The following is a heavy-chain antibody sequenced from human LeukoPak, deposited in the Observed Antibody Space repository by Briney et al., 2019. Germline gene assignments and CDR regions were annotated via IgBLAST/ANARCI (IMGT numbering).Heavy chain of an antibody. V-gene: IGHV4-31*03. CDR2: IYYSGST. CDR1: GGSISSGGYY. CDR3: ARYSSSSGWFDP. J-gene: IGHJ5*02. D-gene: IGHD6-6*01. Sequence: SQTLSLTCTVSGGSISSGGYYWSWIRQHPGKGLEWIGYIYYSGSTYYNPSLKSRVTISVDTSKNQFSLKLSSATAADTAVYYCARYSSSSGWFDPWGQGTLVTVSS.